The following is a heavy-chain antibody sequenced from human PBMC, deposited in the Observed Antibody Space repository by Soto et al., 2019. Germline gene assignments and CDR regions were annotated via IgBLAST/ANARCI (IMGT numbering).Heavy chain of an antibody. V-gene: IGHV3-23*01. CDR2: IGGSGDGT. CDR1: GFTFSSYT. Sequence: GWSLRLSCEASGFTFSSYTMNWVRRAPGKGLEWVATIGGSGDGTYYGDSVKGRFTISRDNSKNTVYLQMNSLRAEDTAIYYCARARDASLLRVPSSYWGRGTLVTVSS. J-gene: IGHJ4*02. CDR3: ARARDASLLRVPSSY. D-gene: IGHD2-21*02.